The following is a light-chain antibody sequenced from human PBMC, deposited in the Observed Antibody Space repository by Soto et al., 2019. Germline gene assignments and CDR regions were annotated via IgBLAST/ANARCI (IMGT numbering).Light chain of an antibody. V-gene: IGKV1-33*01. CDR1: QDISNY. Sequence: DIQMTQSPSSLSASVGDRVTITCQASQDISNYLNWYQQKPGKAPKLLIYDASNLETGVPSRFIGRGSGTDFTFTISSLQPEDIATYYFQQYDNLPLTFGGGTKVEIK. CDR2: DAS. CDR3: QQYDNLPLT. J-gene: IGKJ4*01.